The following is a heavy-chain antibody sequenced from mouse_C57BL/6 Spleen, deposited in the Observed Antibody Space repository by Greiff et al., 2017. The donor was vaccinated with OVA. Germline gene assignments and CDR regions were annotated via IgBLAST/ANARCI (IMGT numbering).Heavy chain of an antibody. CDR2: IYPGDGDT. D-gene: IGHD2-5*01. J-gene: IGHJ4*01. Sequence: QVQLKESGPELVKPGASVKISCKASGYAFSSSWMNWVKQRPGKGLEWIGRIYPGDGDTNYNGKFKGKATLTADKSSSTAYMQLSSLTSEDSAVYFCARLNYSNYVGAMDYWGQGTSVTVSS. CDR1: GYAFSSSW. CDR3: ARLNYSNYVGAMDY. V-gene: IGHV1-82*01.